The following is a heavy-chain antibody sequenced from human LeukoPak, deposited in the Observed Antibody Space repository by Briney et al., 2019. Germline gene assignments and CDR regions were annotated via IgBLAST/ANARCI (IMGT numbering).Heavy chain of an antibody. J-gene: IGHJ4*02. CDR2: LRSDGTGH. CDR1: GFIFSTYG. Sequence: GGSLRLSCAASGFIFSTYGMHWVRQAPGKGLEWVAFLRSDGTGHHYADSVQGRFTISRDNSKSTLFLQMNSLRAEDTAVYYCGKHDSSSYYWGQGTLVTVSS. V-gene: IGHV3-30*02. D-gene: IGHD3-22*01. CDR3: GKHDSSSYY.